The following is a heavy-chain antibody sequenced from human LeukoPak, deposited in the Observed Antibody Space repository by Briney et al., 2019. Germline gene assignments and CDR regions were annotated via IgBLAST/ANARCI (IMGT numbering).Heavy chain of an antibody. CDR3: ARGKYYFDY. CDR2: MYYSGDT. Sequence: SETLSLTCTVSVDSISGYYWSWIRQPPGKGLEWIGYMYYSGDTNYNPSLKSRLTTSLDTSKNQFSLKLSSVTAADTAVYYCARGKYYFDYWGQGTLVTVSS. J-gene: IGHJ4*02. CDR1: VDSISGYY. V-gene: IGHV4-59*01.